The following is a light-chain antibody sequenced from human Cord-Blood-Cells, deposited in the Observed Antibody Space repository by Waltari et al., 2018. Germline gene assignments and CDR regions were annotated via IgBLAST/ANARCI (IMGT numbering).Light chain of an antibody. V-gene: IGLV2-23*01. CDR3: CSYAGSSTYV. CDR2: EGS. Sequence: QSALTQPASVSGSPGQXXXXXXXXXXXXXXXXXXXXWYQQHPGKAPKLMIYEGSKRPSGVSNRFSGSKSGNTASLTISGLQAEDEADYYCCSYAGSSTYVFGTGTKVTVL. CDR1: XXXXXXXXX. J-gene: IGLJ1*01.